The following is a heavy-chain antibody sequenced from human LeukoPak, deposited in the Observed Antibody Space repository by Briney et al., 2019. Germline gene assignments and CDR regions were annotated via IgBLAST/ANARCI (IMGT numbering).Heavy chain of an antibody. CDR3: ARDRDWNSGFDY. J-gene: IGHJ4*02. Sequence: EGSLRLSCAASGFTLSTYNMKWVRQAPRKGLEWVSSISTSSSYIYYADSVNGRFTISRENARNSLYLQMNSPRAEDTAVYYCARDRDWNSGFDYWGQGTLVTVSS. CDR1: GFTLSTYN. D-gene: IGHD1-7*01. CDR2: ISTSSSYI. V-gene: IGHV3-21*01.